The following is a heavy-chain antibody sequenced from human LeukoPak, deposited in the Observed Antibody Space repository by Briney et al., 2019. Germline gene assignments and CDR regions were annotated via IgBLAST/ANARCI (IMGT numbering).Heavy chain of an antibody. Sequence: PGGSLRLSCAASGFTFSSYAMHWVRQAPGKGLEWVAVISYDGSNKYYADSVKGRFTISRDNSKNTLYLQMNSLRAEDTAVYCCARDFLASNYAYFDYWGQGTLVTVSS. V-gene: IGHV3-30-3*01. CDR1: GFTFSSYA. CDR2: ISYDGSNK. CDR3: ARDFLASNYAYFDY. D-gene: IGHD4/OR15-4a*01. J-gene: IGHJ4*02.